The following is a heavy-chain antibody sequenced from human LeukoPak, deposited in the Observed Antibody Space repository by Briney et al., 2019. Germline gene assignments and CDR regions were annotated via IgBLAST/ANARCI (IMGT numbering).Heavy chain of an antibody. J-gene: IGHJ4*02. CDR3: ARANYGGNSGLTV. V-gene: IGHV4-34*01. D-gene: IGHD4-23*01. CDR1: GGSFSGYY. CDR2: INHSGST. Sequence: SETLSLTCAVYGGSFSGYYWGWIRQPPGKGLEWIGEINHSGSTNYNPSLKSRVTMSVDTSKNQFSLKLSSVTAADTAVYYCARANYGGNSGLTVWGQGTLVTVSS.